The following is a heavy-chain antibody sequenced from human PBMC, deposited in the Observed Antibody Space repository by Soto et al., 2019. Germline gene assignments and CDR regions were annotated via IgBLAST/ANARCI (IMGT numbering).Heavy chain of an antibody. CDR1: GGTFSSYA. Sequence: QVQLVQSGAEVKKPGSSVKVSCKASGGTFSSYAISWVRQAPGQGLEWMGGIIPIFGTANYAQKFQGRVTITADESTSTAYMELSSLRSEDTAVYYCARTSHSRSLTSYYYYYGMDVWGQGTTVTVSS. D-gene: IGHD3-10*01. CDR2: IIPIFGTA. J-gene: IGHJ6*02. V-gene: IGHV1-69*01. CDR3: ARTSHSRSLTSYYYYYGMDV.